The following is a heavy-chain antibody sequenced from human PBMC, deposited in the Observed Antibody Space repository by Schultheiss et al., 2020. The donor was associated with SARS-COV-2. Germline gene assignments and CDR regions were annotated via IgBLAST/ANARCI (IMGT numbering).Heavy chain of an antibody. V-gene: IGHV3-30*03. CDR2: ISYDGSNK. CDR1: GFTFSSYS. D-gene: IGHD5-18*01. CDR3: ARVGPYTAMVTPPNYYYYFSIDV. Sequence: WGSLRLSCVASGFTFSSYSMNWVRQAPGKGLEWVAVISYDGSNKYYADSVKGRFTISRDNAKNSLYLQMNSLRAEDTAVYYCARVGPYTAMVTPPNYYYYFSIDVWCQGTTVTVSS. J-gene: IGHJ6*02.